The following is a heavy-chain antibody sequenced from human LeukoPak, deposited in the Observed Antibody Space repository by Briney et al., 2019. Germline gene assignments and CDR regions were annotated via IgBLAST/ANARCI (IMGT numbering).Heavy chain of an antibody. J-gene: IGHJ1*01. Sequence: PSEILSLTCTVSGGSISSYYWSWIRQPPGKGLEWIGYIYYSGSTNYNPSLKSRVTISVDTSKNQFSLKLSSVTAADTAVYYCAREGSIVGATPYFQHWGQGTLVTVSS. D-gene: IGHD1-26*01. CDR1: GGSISSYY. CDR3: AREGSIVGATPYFQH. CDR2: IYYSGST. V-gene: IGHV4-59*01.